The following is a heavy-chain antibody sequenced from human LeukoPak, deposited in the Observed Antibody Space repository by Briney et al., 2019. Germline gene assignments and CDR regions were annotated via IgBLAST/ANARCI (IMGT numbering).Heavy chain of an antibody. CDR2: ISAYNGNT. CDR3: ASTSITMVRGVIITPPYYYYYMDV. CDR1: GYTFTSYG. D-gene: IGHD3-10*01. J-gene: IGHJ6*03. V-gene: IGHV1-18*01. Sequence: ASVKVSCKASGYTFTSYGISWVRQAPGQGLEWMGWISAYNGNTNYAQKLQGRVTMTTDTSTSTAYMELRSLRSDDTAVYYCASTSITMVRGVIITPPYYYYYMDVWGKGTTVTISS.